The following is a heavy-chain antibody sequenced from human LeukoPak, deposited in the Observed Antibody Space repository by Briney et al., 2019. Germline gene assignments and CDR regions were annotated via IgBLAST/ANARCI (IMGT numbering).Heavy chain of an antibody. CDR1: GYTFTGYY. CDR2: MNPNSGNT. V-gene: IGHV1-8*02. J-gene: IGHJ4*02. D-gene: IGHD3-10*01. Sequence: ASVKVSCKASGYTFTGYYMHWVRQATGQGLEWMGWMNPNSGNTGYAQKFQGRVTMTRNTSISTAYMELSSLRSEDTAVYYCARAVSGYSGFDYWGQGTLVTVSS. CDR3: ARAVSGYSGFDY.